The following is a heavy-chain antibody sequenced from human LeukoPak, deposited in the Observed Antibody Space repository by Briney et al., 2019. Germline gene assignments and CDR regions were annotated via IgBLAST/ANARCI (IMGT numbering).Heavy chain of an antibody. D-gene: IGHD6-13*01. Sequence: PGGSLRLSCAASGFTFDDYAMHWVRQAPGKGLEWVSGISWNSGSIGYADSVKGRFTISRDNAKNSLYLQMNSLRAEDTALYYCAKDIGPLVGSSLDYWGQGTLVTVSP. CDR3: AKDIGPLVGSSLDY. CDR1: GFTFDDYA. CDR2: ISWNSGSI. J-gene: IGHJ4*02. V-gene: IGHV3-9*01.